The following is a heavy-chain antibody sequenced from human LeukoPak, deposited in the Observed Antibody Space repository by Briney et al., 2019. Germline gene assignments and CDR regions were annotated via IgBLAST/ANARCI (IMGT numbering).Heavy chain of an antibody. V-gene: IGHV3-23*01. D-gene: IGHD1-26*01. Sequence: GGSLRLSCAASGFTFSNYAMTWVRQAPGKGLEWVSSISGSGGSTYYADSVKGRFTISRDNAKNTLYLQMNSLRAEDTAVYYCAREGGATTNAYDAFDIWGQGTMVTVSS. CDR2: ISGSGGST. CDR3: AREGGATTNAYDAFDI. J-gene: IGHJ3*02. CDR1: GFTFSNYA.